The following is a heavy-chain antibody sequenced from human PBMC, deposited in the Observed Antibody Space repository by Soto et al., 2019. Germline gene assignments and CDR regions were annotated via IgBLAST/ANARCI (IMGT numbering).Heavy chain of an antibody. D-gene: IGHD3-3*01. CDR2: ISYDGSNK. CDR1: GFTFSSYG. J-gene: IGHJ6*02. Sequence: GGSLRLSCAASGFTFSSYGMHWVRQAPGKXLEWVAVISYDGSNKYYADSVKGRFTISRDNSKNTLYLQLSSPRAEDTAVYYCAKDRGYYDFWSGYYTGAAYYYYGMDVRGQGTTVTVS. V-gene: IGHV3-30*18. CDR3: AKDRGYYDFWSGYYTGAAYYYYGMDV.